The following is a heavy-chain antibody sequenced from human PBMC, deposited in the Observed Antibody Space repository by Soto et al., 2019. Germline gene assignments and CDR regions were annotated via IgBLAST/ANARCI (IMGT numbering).Heavy chain of an antibody. V-gene: IGHV4-59*01. CDR2: IYYSGST. D-gene: IGHD3-3*01. Sequence: SETLSLTCTVSGGSISSYYWSWIRQPPGKGLEWIGYIYYSGSTNYNPSLKSRVTISVDTSKNQFSLKLSSVTAADTAVYYCARVINYDFWSGETWAFDIWGQGTMVTVSS. CDR1: GGSISSYY. J-gene: IGHJ3*02. CDR3: ARVINYDFWSGETWAFDI.